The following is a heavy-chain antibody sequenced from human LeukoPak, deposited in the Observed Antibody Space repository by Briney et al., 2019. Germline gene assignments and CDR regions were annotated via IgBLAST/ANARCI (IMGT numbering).Heavy chain of an antibody. D-gene: IGHD1-26*01. V-gene: IGHV3-48*02. CDR3: ARNLGFDY. CDR2: ISRSSSPI. J-gene: IGHJ4*02. Sequence: GGALRLSCAASGCTFSSYSMNGVRQAPGKGVEGVSYISRSSSPIYFAGSVKGRFTISRDNAKNSLYLQMTSLRDEDTAVYYCARNLGFDYWGQGTLVTVSS. CDR1: GCTFSSYS.